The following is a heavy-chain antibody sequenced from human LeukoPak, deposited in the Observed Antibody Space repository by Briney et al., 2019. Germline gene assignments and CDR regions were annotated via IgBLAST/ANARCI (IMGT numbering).Heavy chain of an antibody. CDR3: ARVQLGVGADG. CDR2: INSDGSFT. J-gene: IGHJ4*02. CDR1: GFTFSSYW. D-gene: IGHD1-26*01. Sequence: GGSLRLSCAASGFTFSSYWMHWVRQAPGKGLVWVSRINSDGSFTTYADSVKGRFTISRDNAKNMLYLQMNSLRVEDTAVYYCARVQLGVGADGWGQGTLVTVSS. V-gene: IGHV3-74*01.